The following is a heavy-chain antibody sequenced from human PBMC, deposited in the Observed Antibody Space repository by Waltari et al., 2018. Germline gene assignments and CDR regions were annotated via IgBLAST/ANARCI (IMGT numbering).Heavy chain of an antibody. Sequence: QVQLVQSGAEVKKPGASVNVSCKASGYNFIGYYIHWVRQAPGQGLEWMGWINPNTGGTKYAQKYQGRVTLTRDTSISTAYMVLSSLGSDDMAVFYCARQASRNFDYWGQGTLVTVSS. CDR2: INPNTGGT. V-gene: IGHV1-2*02. CDR1: GYNFIGYY. J-gene: IGHJ4*02. CDR3: ARQASRNFDY.